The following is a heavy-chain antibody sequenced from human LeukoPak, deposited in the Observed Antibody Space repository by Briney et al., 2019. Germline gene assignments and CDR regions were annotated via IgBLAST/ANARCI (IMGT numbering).Heavy chain of an antibody. D-gene: IGHD1-26*01. CDR3: ARDFGPVVGY. Sequence: PGGSLRLSCAASGFTFSSYEMNWVRQAPGKGLEWVSYISSSGSTIYYADSVKGRFTISRDNAKNSLCLQMNSLRAEDTAVYYCARDFGPVVGYWGQGTLVTVSS. V-gene: IGHV3-48*03. J-gene: IGHJ4*02. CDR1: GFTFSSYE. CDR2: ISSSGSTI.